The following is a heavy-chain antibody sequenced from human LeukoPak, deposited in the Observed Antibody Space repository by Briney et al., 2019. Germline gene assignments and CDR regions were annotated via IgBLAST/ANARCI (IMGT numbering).Heavy chain of an antibody. D-gene: IGHD1-26*01. Sequence: SETLSLTCTISGGSISTFYWSWLRQPPGKGLEWIAYIFHTGNSNYNPPLKSRVTISVDTSKNQFSLKLSSVTAADTAVYNCAGSGTYSAYGMDVWGQGTTVTVSS. J-gene: IGHJ6*02. CDR3: AGSGTYSAYGMDV. CDR2: IFHTGNS. V-gene: IGHV4-59*12. CDR1: GGSISTFY.